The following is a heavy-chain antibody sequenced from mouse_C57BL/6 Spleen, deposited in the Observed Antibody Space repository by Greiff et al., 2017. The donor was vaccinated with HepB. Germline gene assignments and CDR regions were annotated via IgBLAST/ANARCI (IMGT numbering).Heavy chain of an antibody. CDR3: ARGYGYSYAMDY. J-gene: IGHJ4*01. V-gene: IGHV1-22*01. Sequence: VQLQQSGPELVKPGASVKMSCKASGYTFTDYNMHWVKQRHGMSLEWIGYINPNNGGTSYNQKFKGKATLTVNKSSSTAYMELRSLTSEDSAVYYCARGYGYSYAMDYWGQGTSVTVSS. D-gene: IGHD2-2*01. CDR1: GYTFTDYN. CDR2: INPNNGGT.